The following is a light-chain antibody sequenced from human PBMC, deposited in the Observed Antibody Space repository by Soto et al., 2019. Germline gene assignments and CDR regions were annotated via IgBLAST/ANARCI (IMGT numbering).Light chain of an antibody. CDR3: QQYNNWPCS. V-gene: IGKV3-15*01. CDR2: DVS. J-gene: IGKJ5*01. Sequence: DMVMSQSPDTLPVSTGERATLSRPAGQVFTTNLPWYQQNSGQSPRLLLYDVSIRATGVPARFSGTGSETDFTLTISGLQSEDSAVYFCQQYNNWPCSFGQGTRLDI. CDR1: QVFTTN.